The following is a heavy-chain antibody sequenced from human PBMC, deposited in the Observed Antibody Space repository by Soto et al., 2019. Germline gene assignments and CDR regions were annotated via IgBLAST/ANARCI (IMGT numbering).Heavy chain of an antibody. CDR2: IIPIFGTA. CDR3: ASGIDYYDSSGYYVALGY. Sequence: GASVKVSCKASGGTFSSYAISWVRQAPGQGLEWMGGIIPIFGTANYAQKFQGRVTITADESTSTAYMELSSLRSEDTAVYYCASGIDYYDSSGYYVALGYWGQGTLVTVSS. CDR1: GGTFSSYA. V-gene: IGHV1-69*13. J-gene: IGHJ4*02. D-gene: IGHD3-22*01.